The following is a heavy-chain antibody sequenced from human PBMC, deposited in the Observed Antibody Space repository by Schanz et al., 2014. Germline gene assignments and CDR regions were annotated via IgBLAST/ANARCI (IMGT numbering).Heavy chain of an antibody. CDR2: IYYSGSS. CDR3: ARGGARRFPVVPDAIQGLRGHYYYYYLDV. Sequence: QVQLQESGPGLLKPSETLSLTCTVSGGSIRSYFWSWIRQPPGKGLEWIGYIYYSGSSDYNPSLKSRVTIPVDTAKSQFSLKLSSVTAADTAVYYCARGGARRFPVVPDAIQGLRGHYYYYYLDVWGRGTTVTASS. CDR1: GGSIRSYF. J-gene: IGHJ6*03. D-gene: IGHD2-2*02. V-gene: IGHV4-59*01.